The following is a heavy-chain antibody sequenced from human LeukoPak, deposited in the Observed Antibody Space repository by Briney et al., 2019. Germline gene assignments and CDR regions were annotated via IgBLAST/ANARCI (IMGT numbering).Heavy chain of an antibody. V-gene: IGHV3-23*01. Sequence: GGSLRLSCAASGFTFSSFAINWVRQAPGKGLEWVSVITGSGSGADYADSVKGRFTISRDNSQNTVHLQMNSLRAEGTAVYYCARDYNDAFDIWGQGTMVTVSS. CDR1: GFTFSSFA. CDR3: ARDYNDAFDI. D-gene: IGHD5-24*01. J-gene: IGHJ3*02. CDR2: ITGSGSGA.